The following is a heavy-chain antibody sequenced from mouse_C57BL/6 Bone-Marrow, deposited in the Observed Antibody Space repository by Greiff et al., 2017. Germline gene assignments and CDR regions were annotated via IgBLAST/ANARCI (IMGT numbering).Heavy chain of an antibody. V-gene: IGHV1-81*01. D-gene: IGHD1-1*01. CDR1: GYTFTSYG. CDR3: ARKGDYYYGSSYAY. J-gene: IGHJ3*01. Sequence: VNVVESGAELARPGASVKLSCKASGYTFTSYGISWVKQRTGQGLEWIGEIYPRSGNTYYNEKFKGKATLTADKSSSTAYMELRSLTSEDSAVYFCARKGDYYYGSSYAYWGQGTLVTVSA. CDR2: IYPRSGNT.